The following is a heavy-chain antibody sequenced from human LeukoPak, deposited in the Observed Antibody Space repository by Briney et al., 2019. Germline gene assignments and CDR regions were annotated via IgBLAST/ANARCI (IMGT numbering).Heavy chain of an antibody. CDR3: ARDEGWNWMVAAHGGLDY. CDR1: GDSITSMSYF. J-gene: IGHJ4*02. D-gene: IGHD1-1*01. V-gene: IGHV4-39*07. Sequence: PSETLSLTCNVSGDSITSMSYFWGWIRQPPGKGLEWIGSVYYSGTAHYNPSLESRVTISIDTSKNQFSLRLTSLTAADTAMYYCARDEGWNWMVAAHGGLDYWGQGIVVTVSS. CDR2: VYYSGTA.